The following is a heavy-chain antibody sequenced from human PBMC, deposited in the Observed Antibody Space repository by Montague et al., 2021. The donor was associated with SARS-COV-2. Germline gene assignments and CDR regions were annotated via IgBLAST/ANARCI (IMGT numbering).Heavy chain of an antibody. D-gene: IGHD3-16*01. CDR3: ARGGTYHYGMDV. Sequence: ETLSLTCTVSGASISSRSYYWGWIRQPPGKGLEWIGEIYYAGNTNYNPSLKSRVTIFIDKSKNHFSLQLSSVTAADTAVYYCARGGTYHYGMDVWGQGTTVAGSS. V-gene: IGHV4-39*02. CDR1: GASISSRSYY. J-gene: IGHJ6*02. CDR2: IYYAGNT.